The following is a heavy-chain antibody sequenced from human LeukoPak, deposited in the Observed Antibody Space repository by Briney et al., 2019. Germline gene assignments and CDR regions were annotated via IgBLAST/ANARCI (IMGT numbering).Heavy chain of an antibody. J-gene: IGHJ4*02. CDR1: GFTLSSRW. D-gene: IGHD3-3*01. Sequence: GGSLRLSCVVSGFTLSSRWMMWVRQAPGEGLEWMTNINRDGSEKNYVDSVKGRFTITRDNAEISLYLQMNSLKVEDSAIYYCATYDSWSGYNIAYWGQGTLVTVSS. V-gene: IGHV3-7*03. CDR2: INRDGSEK. CDR3: ATYDSWSGYNIAY.